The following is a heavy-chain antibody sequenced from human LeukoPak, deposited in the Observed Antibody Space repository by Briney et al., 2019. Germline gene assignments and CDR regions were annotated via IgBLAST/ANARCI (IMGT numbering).Heavy chain of an antibody. D-gene: IGHD3-22*01. J-gene: IGHJ4*02. CDR1: GFTFNTYA. CDR3: AKGGGYAIRYYFDY. V-gene: IGHV3-23*01. Sequence: GGSLRLSCAASGFTFNTYAMSWVRQAPGKGLEWVSAISGSGGSTYYADSVKGRFTISRDNSKNTLYLQMNSLRAEDTAVYYCAKGGGYAIRYYFDYWGQGTLVTVSS. CDR2: ISGSGGST.